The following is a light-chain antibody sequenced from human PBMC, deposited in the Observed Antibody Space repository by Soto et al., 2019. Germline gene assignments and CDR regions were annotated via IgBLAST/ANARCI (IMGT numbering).Light chain of an antibody. Sequence: IVMTQSPATLSVSPGERATLSCRASQSVSSKLAWYQQKPGQAPRLLIYGASTRATGIPATFSGSGSGTEFTPTISSLQSEDFAVYYCQQYDNWPRTFGQGTKVDIK. CDR3: QQYDNWPRT. CDR2: GAS. CDR1: QSVSSK. V-gene: IGKV3-15*01. J-gene: IGKJ1*01.